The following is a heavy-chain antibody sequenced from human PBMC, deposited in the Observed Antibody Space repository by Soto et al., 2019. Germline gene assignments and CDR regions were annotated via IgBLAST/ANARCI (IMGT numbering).Heavy chain of an antibody. Sequence: ASVXGSFKSCLYTFTSDDINCFRQATGQGLEWMGWMNPNSGNTGYAQKFQGRVTMTRNTSISTAYMELSSLRSEDTAVYYCARGNLGDIVVVPDAKDGIEVWGQGTTVTVS. V-gene: IGHV1-8*01. CDR3: ARGNLGDIVVVPDAKDGIEV. CDR1: LYTFTSDD. D-gene: IGHD2-2*01. J-gene: IGHJ6*02. CDR2: MNPNSGNT.